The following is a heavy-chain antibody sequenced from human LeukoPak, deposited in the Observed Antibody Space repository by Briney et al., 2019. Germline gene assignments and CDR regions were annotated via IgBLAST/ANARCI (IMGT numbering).Heavy chain of an antibody. Sequence: GGSLRLSCAASGFTFSDAWVSWVRQAPGKGLEWIGRIKSETNGGTIDYAAPVNGRFTLSRDDSKHTLDLQMNSLKAEDTGVYYCSAGTGRSDFDYWGQGTLVIVSS. CDR2: IKSETNGGTI. J-gene: IGHJ4*02. CDR3: SAGTGRSDFDY. V-gene: IGHV3-15*01. D-gene: IGHD1-1*01. CDR1: GFTFSDAW.